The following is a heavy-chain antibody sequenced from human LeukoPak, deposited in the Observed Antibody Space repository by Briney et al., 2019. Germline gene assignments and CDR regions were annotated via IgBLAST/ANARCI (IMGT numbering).Heavy chain of an antibody. CDR2: ISSDGTTE. J-gene: IGHJ4*02. D-gene: IGHD3-10*01. CDR3: ARGRDSGSFIIDY. V-gene: IGHV3-30-3*01. CDR1: GFTFASYA. Sequence: PGGSLRLSCAGSGFTFASYAVHWVRDATGKRLEWVAFISSDGTTEHYRDSVKGRFTLSRDNSKNTVSLQMNSLGTEDTAVYYCARGRDSGSFIIDYWGQGTLVTVSS.